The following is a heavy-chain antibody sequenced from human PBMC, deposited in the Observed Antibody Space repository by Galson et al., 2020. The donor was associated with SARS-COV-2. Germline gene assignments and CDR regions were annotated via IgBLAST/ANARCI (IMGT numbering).Heavy chain of an antibody. D-gene: IGHD5-18*01. CDR1: GYAFTSYH. Sequence: ASVKVSCKTSGYAFTSYHVHWVRQAPGQGLEWVGIINPRDDITAYAQRFQGRVTMTRDTFTSTVYMELSSLRPEDTAVYYCVREWGDTGSSVFDYWGRGTLVTVSS. CDR3: VREWGDTGSSVFDY. CDR2: INPRDDIT. V-gene: IGHV1-46*01. J-gene: IGHJ4*02.